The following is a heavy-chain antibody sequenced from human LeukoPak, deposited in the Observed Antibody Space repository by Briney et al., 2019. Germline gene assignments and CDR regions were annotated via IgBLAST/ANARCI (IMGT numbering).Heavy chain of an antibody. CDR2: IYYSGST. Sequence: GSLRLSCAASGFTFSSYGMHWVRQPPGKGLEWIGSIYYSGSTYYNPSLKSRVTISVDTSKNQFSLKLSSVTAADTAVYYCARRLVRGVITSYFDYWGQGTLVTVSS. CDR3: ARRLVRGVITSYFDY. J-gene: IGHJ4*02. CDR1: GFTFSSYG. V-gene: IGHV4-39*01. D-gene: IGHD3-10*01.